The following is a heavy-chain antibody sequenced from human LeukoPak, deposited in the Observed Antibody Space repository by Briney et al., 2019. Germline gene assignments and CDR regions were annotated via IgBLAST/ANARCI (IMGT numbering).Heavy chain of an antibody. Sequence: ASVKVSCKASGYTFTSYYMHWVRQAPGQGLEWMGIINPSGGSTSCAQKFQGRVTMTRDMSTSTVYMELSSLRSEDTAVYYCAREVATIPYYYYYMDVWGKGTTVTVSS. CDR3: AREVATIPYYYYYMDV. J-gene: IGHJ6*03. CDR2: INPSGGST. CDR1: GYTFTSYY. V-gene: IGHV1-46*01. D-gene: IGHD5-12*01.